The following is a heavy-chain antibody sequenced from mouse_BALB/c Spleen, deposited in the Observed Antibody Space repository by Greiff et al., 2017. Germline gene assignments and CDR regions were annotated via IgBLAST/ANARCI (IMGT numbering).Heavy chain of an antibody. CDR3: ARHSDYDYDNAMDY. J-gene: IGHJ4*01. Sequence: EVQLQQSGGGLVKPGGSLKLSCAASGFAFSSYDMSWVRQTPEKRLEWVAYISSGGGSTYYPDTVKGRFTISRDNAKNTLYLQMSSLKSEDTAMYYCARHSDYDYDNAMDYWGQGTSVTVSS. V-gene: IGHV5-12-1*01. CDR2: ISSGGGST. CDR1: GFAFSSYD. D-gene: IGHD2-4*01.